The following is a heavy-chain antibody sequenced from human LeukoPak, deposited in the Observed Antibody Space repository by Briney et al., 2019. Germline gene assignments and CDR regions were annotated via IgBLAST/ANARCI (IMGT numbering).Heavy chain of an antibody. D-gene: IGHD5-12*01. J-gene: IGHJ4*02. V-gene: IGHV4-59*08. CDR3: ARHVSGGYSNFDN. CDR1: GGSISPYH. CDR2: IYYTGST. Sequence: SETLSLTCTVSGGSISPYHWSWIRQPPGKGLEWIGYIYYTGSTNYNPSLKSRVTISVDRSKNQFSLKLSSVTAADTAVYYCARHVSGGYSNFDNWGQGALVTVSS.